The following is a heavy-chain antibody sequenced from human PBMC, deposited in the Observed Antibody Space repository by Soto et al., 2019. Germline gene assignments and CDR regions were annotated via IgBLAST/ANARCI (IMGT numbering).Heavy chain of an antibody. Sequence: QVQLQESGPGLVKPSETLSLTCTVSGGSVSSGSYYWSWIRQPPGKRLEWIGYIYYSGSTNYNPSLKSRVTISVDTSKNQFSLKLSSVTAADTAVYYCARVISAVAGPDFDYWGQGTLVTVSS. V-gene: IGHV4-61*01. CDR1: GGSVSSGSYY. D-gene: IGHD6-19*01. J-gene: IGHJ4*02. CDR3: ARVISAVAGPDFDY. CDR2: IYYSGST.